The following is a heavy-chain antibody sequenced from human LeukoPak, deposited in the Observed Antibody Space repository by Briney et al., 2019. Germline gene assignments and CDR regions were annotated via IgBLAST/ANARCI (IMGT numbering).Heavy chain of an antibody. CDR2: ITIACGR. V-gene: IGHV3-23*01. Sequence: PGGSLRLSCAASGFTFNTQDMRWVRQAPGKGLEWVSSITIACGRFYADSVRGLFTISRDNSKNTLDLQMNSLRVEDTAVYYCGKGRVSEWGQGTLVTVSS. D-gene: IGHD6-19*01. CDR1: GFTFNTQD. CDR3: GKGRVSE. J-gene: IGHJ4*02.